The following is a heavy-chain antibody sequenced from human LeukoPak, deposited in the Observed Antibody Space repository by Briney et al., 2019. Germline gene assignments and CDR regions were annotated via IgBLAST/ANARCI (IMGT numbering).Heavy chain of an antibody. Sequence: GESLKISCKGSGYSFPNEWIGWVRQMPGKGLEWMGIIHPGDSDTRYSPSFQGQVTISVDKSISTTYLHWSTLKASDTAMYYCARSVACRSGSCYFDYWGQGTLVTVSS. CDR3: ARSVACRSGSCYFDY. D-gene: IGHD2-15*01. CDR2: IHPGDSDT. CDR1: GYSFPNEW. J-gene: IGHJ4*02. V-gene: IGHV5-51*01.